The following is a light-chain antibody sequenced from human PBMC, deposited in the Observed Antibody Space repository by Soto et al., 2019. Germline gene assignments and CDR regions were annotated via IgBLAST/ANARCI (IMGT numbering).Light chain of an antibody. J-gene: IGKJ1*01. CDR2: GAS. CDR1: EAISNY. V-gene: IGKV1-27*01. CDR3: QKYNRAPRT. Sequence: DIQMTQSPSSLSASVGDRVTITCRASEAISNYLAWYQQKPGKVPNLLIYGASTLQSGVPSRFSAFGSGTDFTPTISSLQPEDAATYYCQKYNRAPRTFGQGTKVEIK.